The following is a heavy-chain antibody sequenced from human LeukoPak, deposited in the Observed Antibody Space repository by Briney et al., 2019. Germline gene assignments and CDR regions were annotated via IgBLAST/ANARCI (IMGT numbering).Heavy chain of an antibody. D-gene: IGHD3-22*01. CDR1: GFTFSSYE. V-gene: IGHV3-48*03. J-gene: IGHJ4*02. CDR3: ARARHPTYDSSGYVDY. Sequence: GGSLRLSCAASGFTFSSYEMNWVRQAPGKGLEWVSDISSSGSTIYYADFVKGRFTISRGNAKNSLYLQMNSLRAEDTAVYYCARARHPTYDSSGYVDYWGQGTLVTVSS. CDR2: ISSSGSTI.